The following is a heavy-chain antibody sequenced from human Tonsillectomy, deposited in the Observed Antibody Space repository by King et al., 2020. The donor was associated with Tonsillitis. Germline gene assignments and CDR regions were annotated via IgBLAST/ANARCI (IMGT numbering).Heavy chain of an antibody. CDR1: GGTFSSYA. CDR3: ARVIYVTIFGVPLRGWFDP. CDR2: SIPIFGTA. Sequence: EQLVQSGAEVKKPGSSVKVSCKASGGTFSSYAISWVRQAPGQGLEWMGGSIPIFGTANYAQKVQGRVTIPADESTITAYMELSSLRSEDTAVYYCARVIYVTIFGVPLRGWFDPWGQGTLVTVSS. V-gene: IGHV1-69*01. J-gene: IGHJ5*02. D-gene: IGHD3-3*01.